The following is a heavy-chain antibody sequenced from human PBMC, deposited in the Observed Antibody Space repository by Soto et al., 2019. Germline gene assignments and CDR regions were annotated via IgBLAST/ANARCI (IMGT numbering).Heavy chain of an antibody. CDR2: IKHDGSLR. J-gene: IGHJ5*02. CDR3: ARGFSSSPNWFDP. V-gene: IGHV3-7*03. D-gene: IGHD6-6*01. Sequence: ESGGGLVQPGGSLRLSCVPSGFTFSSSWMSWVRQAPGKGLEWVANIKHDGSLRYYVDSVKGRFTISRDNAMNSLYLQMNSLRAEDTAMYYCARGFSSSPNWFDPWGQGTLVTVSS. CDR1: GFTFSSSW.